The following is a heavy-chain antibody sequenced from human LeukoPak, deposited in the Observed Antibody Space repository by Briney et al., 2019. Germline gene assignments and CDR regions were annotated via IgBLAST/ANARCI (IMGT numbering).Heavy chain of an antibody. CDR2: IWYDGSNK. V-gene: IGHV3-33*01. Sequence: GRSLRLSCAASGFTFSSYGVHWVRQAPGKGLEWVAVIWYDGSNKYYADSVKGRFTISRDNSKNTLYLQMNSLRAEDTAVYYCARGLGDIVVVDGMDVWGQGTTVTVSS. J-gene: IGHJ6*02. D-gene: IGHD2-2*01. CDR3: ARGLGDIVVVDGMDV. CDR1: GFTFSSYG.